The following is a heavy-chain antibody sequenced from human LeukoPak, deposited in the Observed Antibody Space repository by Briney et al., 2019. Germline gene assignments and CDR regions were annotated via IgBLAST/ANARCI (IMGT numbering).Heavy chain of an antibody. CDR2: IYWDDDK. Sequence: SGPTLVNPTQTLTLTCTFSGFSLSTSEVGVGWIRQPPGKALEWLALIYWDDDKRYSPSLKSRLTITKDTSKNQEVLTMTNMDPVDTATYYCAHRHVNRWLRSDNWFDPWGQGTLVTVSS. CDR1: GFSLSTSEVG. V-gene: IGHV2-5*02. CDR3: AHRHVNRWLRSDNWFDP. D-gene: IGHD5-12*01. J-gene: IGHJ5*02.